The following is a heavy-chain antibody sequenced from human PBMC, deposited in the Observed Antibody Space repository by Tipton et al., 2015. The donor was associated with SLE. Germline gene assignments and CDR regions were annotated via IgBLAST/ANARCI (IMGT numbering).Heavy chain of an antibody. CDR1: GFTFSSYG. D-gene: IGHD3-10*01. Sequence: SLRLSCAASGFTFSSYGMHWVRQAPGKGLEWVAVIWYDGSNKYYADSVKGRFTISRDNSKNTLYLQMNSLKASDTAMYYCAASEGEGYFDYWGQGTLVTVSS. J-gene: IGHJ4*02. CDR3: AASEGEGYFDY. CDR2: IWYDGSNK. V-gene: IGHV3-33*01.